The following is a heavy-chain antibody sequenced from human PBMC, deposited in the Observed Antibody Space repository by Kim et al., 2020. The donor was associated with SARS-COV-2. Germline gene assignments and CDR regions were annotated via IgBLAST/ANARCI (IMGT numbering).Heavy chain of an antibody. D-gene: IGHD3-10*01. CDR1: GFTFSSYW. V-gene: IGHV3-74*01. CDR2: INSDGSST. Sequence: GGSLRLSCAASGFTFSSYWMHWVRQAPGKGLVWVSRINSDGSSTSYADSVKGRFTISRDNAKNTLYLQMNSLRAEDTAVYYCARDAQRVGDTVLHQRGYFDLWGRGTLVTVSS. CDR3: ARDAQRVGDTVLHQRGYFDL. J-gene: IGHJ2*01.